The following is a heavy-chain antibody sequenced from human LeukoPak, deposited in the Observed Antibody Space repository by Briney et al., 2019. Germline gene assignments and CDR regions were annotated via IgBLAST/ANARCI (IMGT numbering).Heavy chain of an antibody. CDR2: ISGSGAST. CDR1: GFTLSTNA. Sequence: GALRLSCLTSGFTLSTNAMSWVRQAPGEGGKWILGISGSGASTYYADSVEGRFTISRDDSRNTMYLQMNSLRGDDTAVYYCAKDVGKWESLHFFDYWGQGTLVTVSS. D-gene: IGHD1-26*01. V-gene: IGHV3-23*01. CDR3: AKDVGKWESLHFFDY. J-gene: IGHJ4*02.